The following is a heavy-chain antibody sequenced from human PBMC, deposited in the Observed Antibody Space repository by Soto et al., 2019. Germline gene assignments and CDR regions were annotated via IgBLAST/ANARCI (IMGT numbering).Heavy chain of an antibody. Sequence: PWCSLALSCASCGVSVEVSAMAVVLQATGKGLEWVSGISWNSGFTDYADSVKGRFTISRDNAKNSLYLHVNSLRAEDTALYFCVKDRSRSSWHAFDMWGQGTMVTVS. CDR1: GVSVEVSA. D-gene: IGHD3-3*01. J-gene: IGHJ3*02. CDR2: ISWNSGFT. CDR3: VKDRSRSSWHAFDM. V-gene: IGHV3-9*01.